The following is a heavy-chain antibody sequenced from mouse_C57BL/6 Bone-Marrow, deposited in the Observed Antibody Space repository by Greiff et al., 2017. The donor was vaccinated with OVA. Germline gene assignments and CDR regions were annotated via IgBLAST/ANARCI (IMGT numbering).Heavy chain of an antibody. Sequence: EVQLQQSGPELVKPGASVKISCKASGYTFTDYYMNWVKQSHGKSLEWIGDINPNNGGTSYNQKFKGKATLTVDKSSSTAYMELRSLTSEDSAVYYCARIAIYYDYDGDPLFDYWGQGTTLTVSS. CDR1: GYTFTDYY. J-gene: IGHJ2*01. D-gene: IGHD2-4*01. V-gene: IGHV1-26*01. CDR2: INPNNGGT. CDR3: ARIAIYYDYDGDPLFDY.